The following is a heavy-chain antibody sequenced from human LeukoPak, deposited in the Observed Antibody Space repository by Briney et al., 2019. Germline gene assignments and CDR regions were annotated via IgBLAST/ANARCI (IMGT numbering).Heavy chain of an antibody. Sequence: GGSLRLSCAASGFTFSSYWMSWVRQAPGKVLEWVANIKQEGSEKYYVDSVKGRFTISRDNAKNSLYLQMNSLRAEDTAVYYCARSITIFGVVITYYFDYWGQGTLVTVSS. CDR1: GFTFSSYW. V-gene: IGHV3-7*01. D-gene: IGHD3-3*01. CDR3: ARSITIFGVVITYYFDY. J-gene: IGHJ4*02. CDR2: IKQEGSEK.